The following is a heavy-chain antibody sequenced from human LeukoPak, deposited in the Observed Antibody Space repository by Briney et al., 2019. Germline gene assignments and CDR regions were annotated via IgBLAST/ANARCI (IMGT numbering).Heavy chain of an antibody. D-gene: IGHD1-20*01. CDR1: GYTFSSYA. J-gene: IGHJ4*02. Sequence: ASVKVSCKASGYTFSSYAMNWVRQVPGQGPEWMGWIHPISGDTNQAQKFQGWVTLTRDTSISTAYMDLSRLTSDDTAVYYCARGLINGHDFDYWGQGTLVTVSS. CDR2: IHPISGDT. CDR3: ARGLINGHDFDY. V-gene: IGHV1-2*04.